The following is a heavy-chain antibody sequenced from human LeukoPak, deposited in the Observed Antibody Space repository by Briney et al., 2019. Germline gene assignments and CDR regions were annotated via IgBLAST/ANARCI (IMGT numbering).Heavy chain of an antibody. V-gene: IGHV3-23*01. J-gene: IGHJ6*03. CDR1: GFTFSSYG. CDR2: ISGSGGST. Sequence: PGGSLRLSCAASGFTFSSYGMSWVRQAPGKGLEWVSAISGSGGSTYYADSVKGRFTVSRDNSKNTLYLQMNSLRAEDTAVYYCARLMGDYYYMDVWGKGTTVTISS. CDR3: ARLMGDYYYMDV. D-gene: IGHD3-16*01.